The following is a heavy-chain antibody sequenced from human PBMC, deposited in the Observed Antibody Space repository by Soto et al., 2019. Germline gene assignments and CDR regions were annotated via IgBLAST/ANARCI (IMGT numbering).Heavy chain of an antibody. Sequence: ASVKVSCKASGYTFTSYGISWVRQAPGQGLEWMGWISAYNGNTNYAQKLQGRVTMTTDTSTSTAYMELRSLRSDDTAVYYCAREGSDYCGGDCYYDYGMDVWGQGTTVTVSS. CDR2: ISAYNGNT. CDR3: AREGSDYCGGDCYYDYGMDV. J-gene: IGHJ6*02. D-gene: IGHD2-21*02. V-gene: IGHV1-18*01. CDR1: GYTFTSYG.